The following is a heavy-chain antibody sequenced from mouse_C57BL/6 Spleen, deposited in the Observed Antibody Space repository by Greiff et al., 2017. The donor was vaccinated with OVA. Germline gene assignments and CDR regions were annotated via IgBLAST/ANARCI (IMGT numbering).Heavy chain of an antibody. Sequence: VQLQQSGAELVRPGASVKLSCKASGYTFTDYYINWVKQRPGQGLEWIARIYPGSGNTYYNEKFKGKATLTAEKSSSTAYMQLSSLTSEDSAVYFCAREDEKDYFDYWGQGTTLTVSS. CDR3: AREDEKDYFDY. V-gene: IGHV1-76*01. CDR2: IYPGSGNT. J-gene: IGHJ2*01. CDR1: GYTFTDYY.